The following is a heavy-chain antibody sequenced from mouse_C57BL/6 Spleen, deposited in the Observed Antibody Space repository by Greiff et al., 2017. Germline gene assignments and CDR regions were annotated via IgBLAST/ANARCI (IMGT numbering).Heavy chain of an antibody. CDR3: AVVATDYAMDY. Sequence: QVQLKESGAELVKPGASVKISCKASGYAFSSYWMNWVKQRPGKGLEWIGQIYPGDGDTNYNGKFKGKATLTADKSSSTAYMQLSSLTSEDSAVYFCAVVATDYAMDYWGQGTSVTVSS. CDR1: GYAFSSYW. D-gene: IGHD1-1*01. CDR2: IYPGDGDT. V-gene: IGHV1-80*01. J-gene: IGHJ4*01.